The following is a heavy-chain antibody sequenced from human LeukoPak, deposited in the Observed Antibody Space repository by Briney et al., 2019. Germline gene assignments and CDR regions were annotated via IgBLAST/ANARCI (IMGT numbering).Heavy chain of an antibody. D-gene: IGHD3-22*01. Sequence: AAVKVSCKASGYTFSSYGFTWVRQAPGQGLEWMGGINAYNGNTNYAQNLQGRVTMTTDTSTSTAYMELRSLRSDETAVYYCGRSRSPMIVVVTDFDYWGQGTLVTVSS. CDR2: INAYNGNT. V-gene: IGHV1-18*01. CDR1: GYTFSSYG. J-gene: IGHJ4*02. CDR3: GRSRSPMIVVVTDFDY.